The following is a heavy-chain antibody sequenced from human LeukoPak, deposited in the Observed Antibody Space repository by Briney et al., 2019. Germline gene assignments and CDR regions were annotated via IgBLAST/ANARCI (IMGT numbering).Heavy chain of an antibody. J-gene: IGHJ4*02. CDR1: GYTFTGYY. CDR2: VNPNSGGT. Sequence: GASVKVSCKASGYTFTGYYMHWVRQAPGQGLEWMGWVNPNSGGTNYAQKFQGRVTMTRDTSISTAYMELSRLRSDDTAVYYCARVSMVRGASLGYWGQGTLVTVSS. V-gene: IGHV1-2*02. CDR3: ARVSMVRGASLGY. D-gene: IGHD3-10*01.